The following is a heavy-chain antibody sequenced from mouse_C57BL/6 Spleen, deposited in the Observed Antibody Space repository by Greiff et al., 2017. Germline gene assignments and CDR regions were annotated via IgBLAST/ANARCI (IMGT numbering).Heavy chain of an antibody. CDR2: ISSGSSTI. J-gene: IGHJ2*01. D-gene: IGHD1-1*01. V-gene: IGHV5-17*01. Sequence: DVKLVESGGGLVKPGGSLKLSCAASGFTFSDYGMHWVRQAPEKGLEWVAYISSGSSTIYYADTVKGRFTISRDNAKNTLFLQMTSLRSEDTAMYYCARTYYSGYFDYWGQGTTLTVSS. CDR1: GFTFSDYG. CDR3: ARTYYSGYFDY.